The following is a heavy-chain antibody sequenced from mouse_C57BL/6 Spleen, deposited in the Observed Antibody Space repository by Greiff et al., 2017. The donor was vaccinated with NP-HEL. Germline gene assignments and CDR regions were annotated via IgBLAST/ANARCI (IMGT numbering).Heavy chain of an antibody. D-gene: IGHD2-5*01. Sequence: DVMLVESGGGLVKPGGSLKLSCAASGFTFSSYTMSWVRQTPEKRLEWVATISGGGGNTYYPDSVKGRFTISRDNAKNTLYLQMSSLGSEDTALYYCARHDYSNSWFAYWGQGTLVTVSA. CDR1: GFTFSSYT. J-gene: IGHJ3*01. V-gene: IGHV5-9*01. CDR3: ARHDYSNSWFAY. CDR2: ISGGGGNT.